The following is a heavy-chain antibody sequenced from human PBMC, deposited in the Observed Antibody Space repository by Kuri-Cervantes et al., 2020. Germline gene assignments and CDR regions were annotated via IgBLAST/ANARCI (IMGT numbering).Heavy chain of an antibody. CDR1: GFTFSSYG. CDR3: AREVYYDILSQYSEGFDP. Sequence: GGSLRLSCAASGFTFSSYGMHWVRQAPGKGLEWVANIKQDGSEKYYVDSVKGRFTISRDNAKNSLYLQMNSLRAEDTAVYYCAREVYYDILSQYSEGFDPWGQGTLVTVSS. J-gene: IGHJ5*02. V-gene: IGHV3-7*01. D-gene: IGHD3-9*01. CDR2: IKQDGSEK.